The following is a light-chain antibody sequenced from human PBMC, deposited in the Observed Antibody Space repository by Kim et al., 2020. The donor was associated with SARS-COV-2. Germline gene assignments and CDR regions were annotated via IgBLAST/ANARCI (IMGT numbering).Light chain of an antibody. CDR2: DVS. Sequence: GLAVTISCTGTSSDVGGYNYVSWYHQHPGKAPKLMIYDVSNRPSGVSNRFSGSKSGNTASLTISGLQAEDEADYYCSSYTSSSTRVFGGGTQLIV. J-gene: IGLJ3*02. CDR1: SSDVGGYNY. V-gene: IGLV2-14*03. CDR3: SSYTSSSTRV.